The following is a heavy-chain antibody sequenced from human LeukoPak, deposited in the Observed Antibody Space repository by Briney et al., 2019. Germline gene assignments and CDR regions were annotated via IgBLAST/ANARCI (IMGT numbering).Heavy chain of an antibody. CDR3: ARSGYSYGYYYYGMDV. CDR1: GYTFTSYD. Sequence: ASVKVSCKASGYTFTSYDINWVRQATGQGLEWMGWMNPNSGNTGNAQTFQGRVTMTRNTSISTAYMELSSLRSEDTAVYYCARSGYSYGYYYYGMDVWGQGTTVTVSS. J-gene: IGHJ6*02. D-gene: IGHD5-18*01. CDR2: MNPNSGNT. V-gene: IGHV1-8*01.